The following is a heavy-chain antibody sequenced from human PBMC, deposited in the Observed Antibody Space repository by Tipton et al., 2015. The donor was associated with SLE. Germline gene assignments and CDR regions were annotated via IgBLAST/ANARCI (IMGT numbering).Heavy chain of an antibody. CDR2: INHSGST. CDR1: GGSISSSSYY. J-gene: IGHJ4*02. V-gene: IGHV4-39*07. D-gene: IGHD6-19*01. CDR3: ASGSGWYLFDY. Sequence: TLSLTCTVSGGSISSSSYYWGWIRQPPGKGLEWIGEINHSGSTNYNPSLKSRVTISLDTSKNQFSLKLSSVTAADTAVYYCASGSGWYLFDYRGQGTLVTVSS.